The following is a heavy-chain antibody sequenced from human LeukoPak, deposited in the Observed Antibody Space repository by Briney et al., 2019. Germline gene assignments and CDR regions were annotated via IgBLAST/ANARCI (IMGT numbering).Heavy chain of an antibody. V-gene: IGHV3-48*03. J-gene: IGHJ4*02. CDR1: GFTFSSYE. CDR2: ISRSGSTI. Sequence: GGSLRLPCAASGFTFSSYEMNWVRQAPGKGLEWVSYISRSGSTIYYADSVKGRFTISRDNAKNSLYLQMNSLRAEDTAVYYCARDAPGTVTNDYWGQGTLVTVSS. CDR3: ARDAPGTVTNDY. D-gene: IGHD4-17*01.